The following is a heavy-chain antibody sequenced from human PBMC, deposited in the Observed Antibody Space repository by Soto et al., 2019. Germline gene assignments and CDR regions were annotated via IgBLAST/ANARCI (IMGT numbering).Heavy chain of an antibody. D-gene: IGHD6-13*01. J-gene: IGHJ6*02. V-gene: IGHV1-69*01. CDR3: ARDRIAGSKYYYGMDV. Sequence: QVQLVQSGAEVKKPGSSARVSCKASGGTFSSYAISWVRQAPGQGLEWMGGIIPIFGTENYAQKFQGRVTITADEPTSTAYMELSSLRSEDTAVYYCARDRIAGSKYYYGMDVWGQGTTVTVSS. CDR2: IIPIFGTE. CDR1: GGTFSSYA.